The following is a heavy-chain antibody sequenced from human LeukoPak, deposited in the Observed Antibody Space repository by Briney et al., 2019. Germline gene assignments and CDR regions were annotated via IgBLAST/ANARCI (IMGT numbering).Heavy chain of an antibody. V-gene: IGHV4-34*01. CDR3: ARGRITGTTFDY. Sequence: SETLSLTCAVYGGSFSGYYWSWIRQPPGKGLEWIGEINHSGSTNYNPSLKSRATISVDTSKNQFSLKLSSVTAADTAVYYCARGRITGTTFDYWGQGTLVTVSS. CDR2: INHSGST. J-gene: IGHJ4*02. CDR1: GGSFSGYY. D-gene: IGHD1-7*01.